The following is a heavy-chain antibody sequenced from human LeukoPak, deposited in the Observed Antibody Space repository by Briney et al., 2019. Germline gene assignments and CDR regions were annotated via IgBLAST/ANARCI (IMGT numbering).Heavy chain of an antibody. Sequence: GRSLRLSCAASGFTFSSYGMHWVRQAPGKGLDWVAVISYDGSNKYYADSVKGRFTISRDNSKNTLYLQMNSLRAEDTAVYYCAKDHAMVRGVHPFDYWGQGTLVTVSS. V-gene: IGHV3-30*18. J-gene: IGHJ4*02. D-gene: IGHD3-10*01. CDR3: AKDHAMVRGVHPFDY. CDR1: GFTFSSYG. CDR2: ISYDGSNK.